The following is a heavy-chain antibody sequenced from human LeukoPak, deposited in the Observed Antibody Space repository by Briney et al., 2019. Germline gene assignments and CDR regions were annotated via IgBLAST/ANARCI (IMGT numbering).Heavy chain of an antibody. CDR3: ARYTTGVDY. Sequence: SETLSLTCGVYGGSFSGYYWGWLRQPPGKGLEWIGEINHSGSTNYNPSLKSRVTISVDTSKNQFSLKLSSVTAADTAVYYCARYTTGVDYWGQGTLVTVSS. D-gene: IGHD4-23*01. J-gene: IGHJ4*02. CDR2: INHSGST. CDR1: GGSFSGYY. V-gene: IGHV4-34*01.